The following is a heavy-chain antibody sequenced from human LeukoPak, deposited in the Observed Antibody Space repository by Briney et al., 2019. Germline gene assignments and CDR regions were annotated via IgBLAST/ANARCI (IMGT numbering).Heavy chain of an antibody. CDR2: INPSGGST. Sequence: ASVKVSCKASGYTFTSYYMHWVRQAPGQGLEWMGIINPSGGSTSYAQKFQGRVTITADKSTSTAYMELSSLRSEDTAVYYCASKLRFLEWGEYYYYYMDVWGKGTTVTVSS. CDR1: GYTFTSYY. CDR3: ASKLRFLEWGEYYYYYMDV. D-gene: IGHD3-3*01. J-gene: IGHJ6*03. V-gene: IGHV1-46*01.